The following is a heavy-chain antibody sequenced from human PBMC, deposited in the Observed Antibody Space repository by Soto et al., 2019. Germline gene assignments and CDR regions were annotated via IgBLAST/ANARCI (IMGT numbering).Heavy chain of an antibody. CDR3: ARVGGLNWNDVWFDP. V-gene: IGHV1-18*04. CDR2: ISAYNGNT. CDR1: GYTFTSYG. J-gene: IGHJ5*02. D-gene: IGHD1-20*01. Sequence: ASVKVSCKASGYTFTSYGISWVRQAPGQGLEWMGWISAYNGNTNYAQKLQGRVTMTTDTSTSTAYMELRSLRSDDTAVDYGARVGGLNWNDVWFDPWGQVTLVTVSS.